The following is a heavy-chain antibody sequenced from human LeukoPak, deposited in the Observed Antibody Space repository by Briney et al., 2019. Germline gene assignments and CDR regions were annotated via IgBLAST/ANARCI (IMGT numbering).Heavy chain of an antibody. CDR3: ARSRDHYDSSGYGY. J-gene: IGHJ4*02. Sequence: SETLSLTCTVSGGSISSYYWSWIRQPPGKGLEWIGYIYYSGSTNYNPSLKSRVTISVDTSKNQFSLKLSSVTAADTAVYYCARSRDHYDSSGYGYWGQGTLVTVSS. D-gene: IGHD3-22*01. V-gene: IGHV4-59*08. CDR2: IYYSGST. CDR1: GGSISSYY.